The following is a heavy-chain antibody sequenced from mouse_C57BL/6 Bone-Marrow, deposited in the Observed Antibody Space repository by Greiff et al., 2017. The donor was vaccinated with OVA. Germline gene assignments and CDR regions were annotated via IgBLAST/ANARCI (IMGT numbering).Heavy chain of an antibody. J-gene: IGHJ2*01. CDR2: IYPRSGNT. CDR1: GYTFTSYG. Sequence: QVQLKQSGAELARPGASVKLSCKASGYTFTSYGISWVKQRTGQGLEWIGEIYPRSGNTYYNEKFKGKATLTADTSSSTEYMELRSLTSEESAVYFCARSSVTTDDYWGQGTTLTVSS. V-gene: IGHV1-81*01. CDR3: ARSSVTTDDY. D-gene: IGHD1-1*01.